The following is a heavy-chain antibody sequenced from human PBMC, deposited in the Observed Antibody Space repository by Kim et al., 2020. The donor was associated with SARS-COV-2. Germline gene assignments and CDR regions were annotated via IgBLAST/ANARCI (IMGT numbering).Heavy chain of an antibody. D-gene: IGHD3-16*01. J-gene: IGHJ4*02. V-gene: IGHV3-7*01. CDR3: ASYYDRLDY. Sequence: REESQADDMKSRFTNSRDNGKNALYLAMNCRRAEDTAVYYCASYYDRLDYWGQGTLVTVSS. CDR2: REE.